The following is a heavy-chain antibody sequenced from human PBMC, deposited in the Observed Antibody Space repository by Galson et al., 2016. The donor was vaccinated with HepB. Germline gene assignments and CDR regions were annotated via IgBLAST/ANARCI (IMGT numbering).Heavy chain of an antibody. D-gene: IGHD1-26*01. CDR3: AKGHSQTYYYYYGMDV. CDR1: GFFFSNFV. CDR2: MSVDGSNK. J-gene: IGHJ6*02. Sequence: SLRLSCAASGFFFSNFVMTWVRQAPGKGLEWVAVMSVDGSNKYYADSVKGRFIISRDNSKNTLCLQMNSLRAEDTAVYFCAKGHSQTYYYYYGMDVWGQGTTVTVSS. V-gene: IGHV3-30*18.